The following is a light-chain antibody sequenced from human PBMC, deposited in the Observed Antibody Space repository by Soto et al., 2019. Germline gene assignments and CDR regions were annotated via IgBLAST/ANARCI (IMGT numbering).Light chain of an antibody. J-gene: IGLJ2*01. CDR2: DHN. CDR3: GTWDSSLSAVV. CDR1: SSNIGNND. V-gene: IGLV1-51*01. Sequence: QSVLTQPPSVSAAPGQKVTVSCSGSSSNIGNNDVSWYQQLPGTAPKLLIYDHNKRPSGIPDRFSGSKSGTSATLGITGLQTGDEADYYCGTWDSSLSAVVFGGGTKVTVL.